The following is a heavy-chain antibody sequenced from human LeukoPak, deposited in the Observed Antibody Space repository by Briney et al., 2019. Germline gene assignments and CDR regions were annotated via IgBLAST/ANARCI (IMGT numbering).Heavy chain of an antibody. CDR3: ARDRRYSSGWYGTDY. J-gene: IGHJ4*02. V-gene: IGHV4-59*01. CDR2: IYYSGST. D-gene: IGHD6-19*01. Sequence: SETLSLTCTVSGGSISSYYWSWIRQPPGKGLEWIGYIYYSGSTNYNPSLKSRVTISVDTSKNQFSLKLSSVTAADTAVYYCARDRRYSSGWYGTDYWGQGTLVTVSS. CDR1: GGSISSYY.